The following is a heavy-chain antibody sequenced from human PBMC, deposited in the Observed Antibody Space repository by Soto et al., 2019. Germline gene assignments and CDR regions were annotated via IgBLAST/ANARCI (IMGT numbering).Heavy chain of an antibody. CDR3: AKDQTIFGVVITNWFDP. J-gene: IGHJ5*02. CDR2: ISYDGSNK. V-gene: IGHV3-30*18. CDR1: GFTFSSYG. Sequence: PGGSLRLSCAASGFTFSSYGMHWVRQAPGKGLEWVAVISYDGSNKYYADSVKGRFTISRDNSKNTLYLQMNSLRAEDTAVYYCAKDQTIFGVVITNWFDPWGQGTLVTVS. D-gene: IGHD3-3*01.